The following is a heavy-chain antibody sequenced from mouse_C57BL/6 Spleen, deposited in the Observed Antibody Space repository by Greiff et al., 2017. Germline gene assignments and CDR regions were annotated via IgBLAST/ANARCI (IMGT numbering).Heavy chain of an antibody. CDR2: IDPETGGT. V-gene: IGHV1-15*01. D-gene: IGHD3-2*02. CDR3: TRIAHARAIDY. J-gene: IGHJ4*01. Sequence: QVQLQQSGAELVRPGASVTLSCKASGYSFTDYEMHWVKQTPVHGLEWLGAIDPETGGTAYNQKFKGKARLTTDKSSSTAYMELRSLTSEDSAVYYCTRIAHARAIDYWGQGTSVTVSS. CDR1: GYSFTDYE.